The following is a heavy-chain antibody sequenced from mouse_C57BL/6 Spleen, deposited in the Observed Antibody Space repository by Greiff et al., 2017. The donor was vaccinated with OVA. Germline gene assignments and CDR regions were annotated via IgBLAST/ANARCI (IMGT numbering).Heavy chain of an antibody. CDR1: GFSLTSYG. D-gene: IGHD2-4*01. CDR2: IWRGGST. CDR3: AKGSDYDDSAWFAY. Sequence: VQRVESGPGLVQPSQSLSITCTVSGFSLTSYGVHWVRQSPGKGLEWLGVIWRGGSTDYNAAFMSSLSITKDNSKSQVFFKMNSLQADDTAIYYGAKGSDYDDSAWFAYWGQGTLVTVSA. J-gene: IGHJ3*01. V-gene: IGHV2-5*01.